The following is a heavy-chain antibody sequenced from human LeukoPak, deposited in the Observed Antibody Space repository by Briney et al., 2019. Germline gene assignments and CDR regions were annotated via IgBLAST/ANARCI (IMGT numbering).Heavy chain of an antibody. CDR1: GGTFSSYA. V-gene: IGHV1-69*13. CDR3: ARGSPHYGSGVSFGY. D-gene: IGHD3-10*01. Sequence: GASVKVSCKASGGTFSSYAISWVRQAPGQGLEWMGGIIPIFGTANYAQKFQGRVTITADESTSTAYMELSSLRSEDTAVYYCARGSPHYGSGVSFGYWGQGTLVTVSS. J-gene: IGHJ4*02. CDR2: IIPIFGTA.